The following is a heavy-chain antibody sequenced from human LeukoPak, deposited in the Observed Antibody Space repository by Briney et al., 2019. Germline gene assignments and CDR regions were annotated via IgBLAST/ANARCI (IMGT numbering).Heavy chain of an antibody. J-gene: IGHJ5*02. V-gene: IGHV1-18*01. CDR2: ISAYNGNT. CDR1: GYTFTSYG. CDR3: ARGVYGSSWYQGVAPLWFDP. Sequence: ASVKVSCKASGYTFTSYGISWVRQAPGQGLEWMGWISAYNGNTNYAQKLQGRVTMTTDTSTSTAYMELRSLRSDDTAVYYCARGVYGSSWYQGVAPLWFDPWGQGTLVTVSS. D-gene: IGHD6-13*01.